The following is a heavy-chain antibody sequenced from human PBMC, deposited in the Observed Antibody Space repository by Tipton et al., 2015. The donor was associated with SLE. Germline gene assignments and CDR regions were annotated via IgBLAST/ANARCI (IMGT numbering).Heavy chain of an antibody. Sequence: TLSLTCTVSGASIGSYYWSWIRQPPGKGLEWIGYIYYSGNTNYNPSIKNRVTISVDTSKTQFSLKLSSVTAADTAVYYCARGEAAAAEPYYFDYWGQGTLVTVSS. CDR2: IYYSGNT. V-gene: IGHV4-59*01. CDR1: GASIGSYY. CDR3: ARGEAAAAEPYYFDY. D-gene: IGHD6-13*01. J-gene: IGHJ4*02.